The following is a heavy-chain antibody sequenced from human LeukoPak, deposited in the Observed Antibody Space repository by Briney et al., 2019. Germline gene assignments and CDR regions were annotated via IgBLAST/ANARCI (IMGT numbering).Heavy chain of an antibody. Sequence: GGSLRLSCAASGFTFSSYSMNWVRQAPGKGLEWVSSISSSSSYIYYADSVKGRFTISRDNAKNSLYLQMNSLRAEDTAVYYCARGPSYDFWPDAFDIWGQGTMVTVPS. V-gene: IGHV3-21*01. CDR3: ARGPSYDFWPDAFDI. CDR1: GFTFSSYS. J-gene: IGHJ3*02. D-gene: IGHD3-3*01. CDR2: ISSSSSYI.